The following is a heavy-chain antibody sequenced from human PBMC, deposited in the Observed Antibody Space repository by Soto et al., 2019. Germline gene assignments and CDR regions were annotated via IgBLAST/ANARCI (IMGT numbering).Heavy chain of an antibody. CDR1: GYTFTRYA. Sequence: ASVKVSCKASGYTFTRYAMHWVRQAPGQRLEWMGWINAGNGNTKYSQKFQSRVTITRDTSASTAYMELSSLRSEDTAVYYCARDLGYSGYDYHDAFDIWGQGTMVTVSS. CDR3: ARDLGYSGYDYHDAFDI. J-gene: IGHJ3*02. D-gene: IGHD5-12*01. V-gene: IGHV1-3*01. CDR2: INAGNGNT.